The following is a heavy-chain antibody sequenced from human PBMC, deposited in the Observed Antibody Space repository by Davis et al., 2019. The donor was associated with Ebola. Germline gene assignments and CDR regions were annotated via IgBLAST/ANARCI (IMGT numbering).Heavy chain of an antibody. CDR3: ARDGYSRPGMDV. CDR1: GFSFSNYD. Sequence: GESLKISCAASGFSFSNYDMPWVRQAPGKGLEWVAVIWYDGSNKYYADSVKGRFTISRDNSKNSLYLQMDSLRVEDTAVYYCARDGYSRPGMDVWGQGTTVTVSS. D-gene: IGHD6-13*01. J-gene: IGHJ6*02. V-gene: IGHV3-33*01. CDR2: IWYDGSNK.